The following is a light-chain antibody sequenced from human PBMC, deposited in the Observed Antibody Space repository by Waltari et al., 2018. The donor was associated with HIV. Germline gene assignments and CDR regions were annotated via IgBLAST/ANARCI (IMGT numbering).Light chain of an antibody. CDR3: SSYAGSSTLM. CDR1: SSDVGGYNF. CDR2: EAT. Sequence: QSALTQPPSASGSPGQSVTISCTGTSSDVGGYNFVSWYQQHPGKAPKLLIFEATKRPSGVPDRFSGSKSGNTASLTVSRLQAEDEADYYCSSYAGSSTLMFGGGTKLTVL. J-gene: IGLJ3*02. V-gene: IGLV2-8*01.